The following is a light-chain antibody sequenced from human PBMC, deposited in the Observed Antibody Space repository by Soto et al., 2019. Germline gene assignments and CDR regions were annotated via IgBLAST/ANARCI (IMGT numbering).Light chain of an antibody. Sequence: IVLTQSPDTLSLSPGERATLSCRASQRVSSSCLAWYQQKPGQAPRLLIYDASNRATGIPDRFSGSGSGTDFTLTISRLEPEDFAVYYCQQYGRSPDLFTFGPGTKVDIK. J-gene: IGKJ3*01. CDR2: DAS. CDR3: QQYGRSPDLFT. CDR1: QRVSSSC. V-gene: IGKV3-20*01.